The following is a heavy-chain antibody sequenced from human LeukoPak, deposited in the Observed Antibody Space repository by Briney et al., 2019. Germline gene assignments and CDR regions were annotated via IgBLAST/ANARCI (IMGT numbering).Heavy chain of an antibody. CDR2: IYYSGST. V-gene: IGHV4-59*01. Sequence: SETLSLTCTVSGASISSYYWSWIRQPPGKGLEWIGYIYYSGSTYYNPSLRSRVTISVDTSKNQFSLRLSSVTAADTAVYYCARSSEGRYYYDSSGFSYYYYYMDVWGKGTTVTISS. CDR1: GASISSYY. CDR3: ARSSEGRYYYDSSGFSYYYYYMDV. D-gene: IGHD3-22*01. J-gene: IGHJ6*03.